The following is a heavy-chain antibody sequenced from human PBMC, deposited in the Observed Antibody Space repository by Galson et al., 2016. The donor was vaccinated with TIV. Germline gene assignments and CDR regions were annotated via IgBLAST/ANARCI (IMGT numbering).Heavy chain of an antibody. J-gene: IGHJ4*02. CDR2: IIPMFGTA. Sequence: SVKVSCKASGGTFSSPAIGWGFSSSAVNWVRQAPGEGLEWMGRIIPMFGTANYAQKFQGRVRIIADESTSTAYMELSSLRSEDTAVYYCARGPYYFGSGSEENWGQGTLVTVSS. CDR1: GGTFSSPA. V-gene: IGHV1-69*13. CDR3: ARGPYYFGSGSEEN. D-gene: IGHD3-10*01.